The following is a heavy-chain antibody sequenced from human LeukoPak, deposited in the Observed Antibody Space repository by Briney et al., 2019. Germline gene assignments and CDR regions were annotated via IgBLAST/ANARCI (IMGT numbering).Heavy chain of an antibody. D-gene: IGHD3-16*02. CDR2: MNPNSGNT. Sequence: ASVKVSRKASGYTFTSYDINWVRQATGQGLEWMGWMNPNSGNTAYAQKFQGRVTMTRNNSISTAYMELSSLRSEDTAVYYCARGASRSYWFDPWGQGTLVTVSS. J-gene: IGHJ5*02. CDR1: GYTFTSYD. V-gene: IGHV1-8*01. CDR3: ARGASRSYWFDP.